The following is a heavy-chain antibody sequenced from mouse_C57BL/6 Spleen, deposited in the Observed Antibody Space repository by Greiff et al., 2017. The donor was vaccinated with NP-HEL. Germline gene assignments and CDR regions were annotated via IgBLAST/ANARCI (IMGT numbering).Heavy chain of an antibody. CDR1: GYTFTSYW. Sequence: QVQLQQPGAELVKPGASVKLSCKASGYTFTSYWMQWVKQRPGQGLEWIGEVDPSDIYTNYNQKFKGKATLTVDTSSSTAYMQLSSLTSEDSAVYYCAGGHSINAMDYWGQGTSVTVSS. CDR3: AGGHSINAMDY. CDR2: VDPSDIYT. D-gene: IGHD2-10*02. V-gene: IGHV1-50*01. J-gene: IGHJ4*01.